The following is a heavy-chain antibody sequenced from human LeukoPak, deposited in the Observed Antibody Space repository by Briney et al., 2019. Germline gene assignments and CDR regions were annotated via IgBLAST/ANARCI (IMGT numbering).Heavy chain of an antibody. V-gene: IGHV3-23*01. Sequence: PGGSLRLSCAASGFTFSSYAMSWVRQAPGKGLEWVSGISGTGGSAYYADSVKGRFAISRDNSMNTLYLQMNSLRDEDTAVYYCARDDYYIYDYWGQGTLVTVSS. CDR3: ARDDYYIYDY. D-gene: IGHD4/OR15-4a*01. J-gene: IGHJ4*02. CDR1: GFTFSSYA. CDR2: ISGTGGSA.